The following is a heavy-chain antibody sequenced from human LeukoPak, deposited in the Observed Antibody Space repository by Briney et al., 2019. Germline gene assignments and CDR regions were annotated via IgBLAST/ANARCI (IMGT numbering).Heavy chain of an antibody. CDR2: ISYDGSNK. V-gene: IGHV3-30-3*01. Sequence: GGSLRLSCAGSGFTFSSYAMHWVRQAPGKGLEWVAVISYDGSNKYYADSVRGRFTISRDNSKNTLYLQMNSLRAEDTAVYYCARVLGYGDSSGYSFDYWGQGTLVTVSS. CDR3: ARVLGYGDSSGYSFDY. CDR1: GFTFSSYA. D-gene: IGHD3-22*01. J-gene: IGHJ4*02.